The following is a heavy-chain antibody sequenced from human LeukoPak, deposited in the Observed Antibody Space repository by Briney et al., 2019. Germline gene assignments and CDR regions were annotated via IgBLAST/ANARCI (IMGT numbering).Heavy chain of an antibody. CDR2: ISDSGDDT. Sequence: GGSLRLSCTGSGFTFSNYVMSWVRQAPGKRLEWVSGISDSGDDTDYADSVKGRFTISRDNSKNTLFLQMNILRVEDTAVYYCAKEGCSSTSCYPPYNWFDPWGQGTLVTVSS. J-gene: IGHJ5*02. D-gene: IGHD2-2*01. CDR1: GFTFSNYV. V-gene: IGHV3-23*01. CDR3: AKEGCSSTSCYPPYNWFDP.